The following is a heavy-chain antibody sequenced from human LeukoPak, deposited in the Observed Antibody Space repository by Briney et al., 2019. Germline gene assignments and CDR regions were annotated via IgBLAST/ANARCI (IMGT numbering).Heavy chain of an antibody. CDR2: INPSGVST. CDR3: ASAYSWNDGLDY. J-gene: IGHJ4*02. Sequence: VASVNVSCKASGYTFTSNYMHWVRHAPGQGLEWMGVINPSGVSTTYAQTFQGRVTVTGDTSTSTLELSSLRSEDTAVYYCASAYSWNDGLDYWGQGTLVTVSS. V-gene: IGHV1-46*01. D-gene: IGHD1-20*01. CDR1: GYTFTSNY.